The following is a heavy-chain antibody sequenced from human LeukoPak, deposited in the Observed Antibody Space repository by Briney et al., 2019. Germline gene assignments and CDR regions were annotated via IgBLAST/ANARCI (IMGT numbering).Heavy chain of an antibody. Sequence: GGSLRLSCAASGFTFTNYAMNWVRQTPGKGLEWVSSISSSSSYIYYADSVKGRFTISRDNAKNSLYLQMNSLRAEDTAVYYCARDSGSSFFDYWGQGTLVTVSS. CDR1: GFTFTNYA. CDR3: ARDSGSSFFDY. J-gene: IGHJ4*02. CDR2: ISSSSSYI. V-gene: IGHV3-21*01. D-gene: IGHD1-26*01.